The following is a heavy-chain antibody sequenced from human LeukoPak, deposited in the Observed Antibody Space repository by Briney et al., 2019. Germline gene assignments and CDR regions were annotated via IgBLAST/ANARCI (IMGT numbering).Heavy chain of an antibody. V-gene: IGHV3-74*01. CDR1: GFTFSSYW. Sequence: GGSLRLSCAASGFTFSSYWMHWVRQAPRKGLVWVSRINSDGSSTSYADSVKGRFSISRDNAKNTLYLQMNSLRTEDTAVYYCARAQYYDSSTAGGMDVWGQGTTVTVSS. D-gene: IGHD3-9*01. CDR3: ARAQYYDSSTAGGMDV. J-gene: IGHJ6*02. CDR2: INSDGSST.